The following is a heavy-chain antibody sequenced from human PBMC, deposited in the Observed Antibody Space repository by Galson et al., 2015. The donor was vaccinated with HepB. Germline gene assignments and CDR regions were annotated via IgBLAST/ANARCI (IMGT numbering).Heavy chain of an antibody. D-gene: IGHD6-19*01. V-gene: IGHV3-21*01. CDR3: ARDGESSGWYSYYYGMDV. J-gene: IGHJ6*02. CDR2: ISSSSSYI. Sequence: SLRLSCAASGFTFSSYSMNWVRQAPGKGLEWVSSISSSSSYIYYADSVKGRFTISRDNAKNSLYLQMNSLRAEDTAVYYCARDGESSGWYSYYYGMDVWGQGTTVTVSS. CDR1: GFTFSSYS.